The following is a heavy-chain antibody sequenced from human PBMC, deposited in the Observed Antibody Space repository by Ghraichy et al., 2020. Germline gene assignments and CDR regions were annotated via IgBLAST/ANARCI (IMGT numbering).Heavy chain of an antibody. J-gene: IGHJ4*02. D-gene: IGHD3-22*01. V-gene: IGHV3-15*01. Sequence: GGSLRLSCAASGFTFSNVWMGWVRQAPGKGLEWVGRIKSKTAGGTTDFAAPVKGRFTISRDDSKNSLYLQMASFKTEDTLVYYCTSTFQSDSSGAHWGQGTLVTVSS. CDR3: TSTFQSDSSGAH. CDR1: GFTFSNVW. CDR2: IKSKTAGGTT.